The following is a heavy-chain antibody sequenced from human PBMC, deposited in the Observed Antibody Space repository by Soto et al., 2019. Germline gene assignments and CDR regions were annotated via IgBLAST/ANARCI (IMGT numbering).Heavy chain of an antibody. J-gene: IGHJ4*02. D-gene: IGHD3-10*01. Sequence: SETLSLTCTVSGGSISSHYWSWIRQPPGKGLEWIGYIYYSGSTNYNPSLKSRVTISVDTSKNQFSLKLSSVTAADTAVYYCAAAGSHFQYYFDYWGQGALVTVSS. CDR1: GGSISSHY. CDR3: AAAGSHFQYYFDY. CDR2: IYYSGST. V-gene: IGHV4-59*11.